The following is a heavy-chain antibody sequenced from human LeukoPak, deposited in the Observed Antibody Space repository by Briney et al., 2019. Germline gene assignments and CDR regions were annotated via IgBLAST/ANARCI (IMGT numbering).Heavy chain of an antibody. D-gene: IGHD5-24*01. Sequence: GGSLRLSCAASGFTFDDYAMHWVRQAPGKGLEWVSGISWDSGSIGYADSVKGRFTISRDNAKNSLYPQMNSLRAEGTALYYCAKSGRRWLQFGWFDPWGQGTLVTVSS. CDR3: AKSGRRWLQFGWFDP. V-gene: IGHV3-9*01. CDR1: GFTFDDYA. J-gene: IGHJ5*02. CDR2: ISWDSGSI.